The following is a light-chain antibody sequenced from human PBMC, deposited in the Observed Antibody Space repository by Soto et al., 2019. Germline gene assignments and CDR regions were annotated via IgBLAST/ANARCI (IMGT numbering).Light chain of an antibody. V-gene: IGLV2-14*01. Sequence: QSVLTQPASVSGSPGQSITISCTGTSSDVGRYNYVSWYQQDSGKAPKLMIYEVSNRPSGVSNRFSASKSGNTASLTISGLQAEDEADYYCTSYTSSTTWVFGGGTKLTVL. J-gene: IGLJ3*02. CDR2: EVS. CDR1: SSDVGRYNY. CDR3: TSYTSSTTWV.